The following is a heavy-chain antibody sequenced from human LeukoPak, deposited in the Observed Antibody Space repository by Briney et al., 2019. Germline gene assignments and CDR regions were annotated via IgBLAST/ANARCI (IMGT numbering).Heavy chain of an antibody. J-gene: IGHJ4*02. Sequence: GGSLRLSCAASGFKFSNYWMHWVRQAPGKGLVWVSRINPDGSSTSYADSVKGRFTISRDNAKNTLYLQMNTLRAEDTALYYCERVERGAYIGNNWAKGTLAPVSS. V-gene: IGHV3-74*01. CDR2: INPDGSST. D-gene: IGHD1/OR15-1a*01. CDR1: GFKFSNYW. CDR3: ERVERGAYIGNN.